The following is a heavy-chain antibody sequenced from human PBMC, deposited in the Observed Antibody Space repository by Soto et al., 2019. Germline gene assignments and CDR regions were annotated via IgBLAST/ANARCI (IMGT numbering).Heavy chain of an antibody. Sequence: QVQRVDSGGGVVQPGRSLRLSCAASGFTFSSYAMHWVRQAPGKGLEWVAVISYDGSNKYYADSVKGRFTISRDNSKNTLFLQMNSLRAEDTAVYYCARPLWRDDYNWGYFDLWGRGTLVTVSS. V-gene: IGHV3-30-3*01. CDR1: GFTFSSYA. D-gene: IGHD4-4*01. CDR3: ARPLWRDDYNWGYFDL. J-gene: IGHJ2*01. CDR2: ISYDGSNK.